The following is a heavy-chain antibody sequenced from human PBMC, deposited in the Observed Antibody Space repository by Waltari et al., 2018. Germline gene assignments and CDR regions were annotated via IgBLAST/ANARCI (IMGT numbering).Heavy chain of an antibody. D-gene: IGHD5-12*01. J-gene: IGHJ4*02. Sequence: QVQLVQSGAEVKKPGSSVKVSCKASGGTFSSYAISWVRQAPGQGLEWMGGISPSFGTANYAQKCQGRVTITADESTSTAYMELSSLRYEDTAVYYCATRYSGYDSSVSFFDYWGQGTLVTVSS. CDR2: ISPSFGTA. CDR3: ATRYSGYDSSVSFFDY. CDR1: GGTFSSYA. V-gene: IGHV1-69*13.